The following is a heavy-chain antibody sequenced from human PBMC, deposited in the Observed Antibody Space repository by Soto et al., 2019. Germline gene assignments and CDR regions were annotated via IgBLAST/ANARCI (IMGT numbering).Heavy chain of an antibody. Sequence: ASLKVSCKASGYTFTGYYMHWLRQAPGQGLEWMGWINPNSGGTNYAQKFQGWVTMTRDTSISTAYMELSRLTSDDTAVYYCARCNWNDKCFDYWGQGTLVTVSS. CDR3: ARCNWNDKCFDY. CDR2: INPNSGGT. J-gene: IGHJ4*02. CDR1: GYTFTGYY. D-gene: IGHD1-1*01. V-gene: IGHV1-2*04.